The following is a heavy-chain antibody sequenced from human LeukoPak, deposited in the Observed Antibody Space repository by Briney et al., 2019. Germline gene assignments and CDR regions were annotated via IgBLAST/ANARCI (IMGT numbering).Heavy chain of an antibody. Sequence: SETLSLTCAVYGGSFSGYYWSWIRQPPGKGLEWIGEINHSGSTNYNPSLKSRVTISVDTSKNQFSLKLSSVTAADTAVYYCARGITTQDYWGQGTLITVSS. CDR3: ARGITTQDY. J-gene: IGHJ4*02. CDR2: INHSGST. V-gene: IGHV4-34*01. CDR1: GGSFSGYY. D-gene: IGHD3-22*01.